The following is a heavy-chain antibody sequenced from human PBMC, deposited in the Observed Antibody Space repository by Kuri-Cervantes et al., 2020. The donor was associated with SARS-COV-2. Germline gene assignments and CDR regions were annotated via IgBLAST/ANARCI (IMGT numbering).Heavy chain of an antibody. CDR1: GGTFSSNA. J-gene: IGHJ4*02. V-gene: IGHV1-69*04. D-gene: IGHD6-13*01. Sequence: SVKVSCKASGGTFSSNAISWVRQAPGQGLEWMGRIIPIMGTEKFAQKFQGRVTISVDKSTTTAYMEPSSLRSEDTAMYYCAAADSTYWYSPEYFDYWGQGTLVTVSS. CDR3: AAADSTYWYSPEYFDY. CDR2: IIPIMGTE.